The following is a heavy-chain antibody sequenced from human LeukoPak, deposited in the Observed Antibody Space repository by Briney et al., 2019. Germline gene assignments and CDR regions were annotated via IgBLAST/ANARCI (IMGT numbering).Heavy chain of an antibody. Sequence: PGGSLRLSCAASGFTFSSYCMNWVRQAPGKGLVWVSRITSDGSSTSYADSVKGRFTISRDNAKNTLSLQMNSLRAEDTAVYYFARGGELINFWGQGSLVTVSS. D-gene: IGHD1-26*01. V-gene: IGHV3-74*01. CDR1: GFTFSSYC. CDR3: ARGGELINF. J-gene: IGHJ4*02. CDR2: ITSDGSST.